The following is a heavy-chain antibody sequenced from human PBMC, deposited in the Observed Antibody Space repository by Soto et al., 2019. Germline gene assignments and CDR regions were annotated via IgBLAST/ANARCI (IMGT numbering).Heavy chain of an antibody. Sequence: GGSLRLSCAASGFTFGSYSMNWVRQAPGKGLEWVSYISSSSSTIYYADSVKGRFTISRDNAKNSLYLQMNSLRAEDTAVYYCAREGTITMVRGVINYYYYMDVWGKGTTVTVSS. V-gene: IGHV3-48*01. J-gene: IGHJ6*03. CDR3: AREGTITMVRGVINYYYYMDV. CDR2: ISSSSSTI. D-gene: IGHD3-10*01. CDR1: GFTFGSYS.